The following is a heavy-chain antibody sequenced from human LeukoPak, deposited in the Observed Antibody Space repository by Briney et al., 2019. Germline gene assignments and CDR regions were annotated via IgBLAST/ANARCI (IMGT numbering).Heavy chain of an antibody. CDR1: GGSIGSYY. D-gene: IGHD3-22*01. CDR3: VRGQYYYDSSGYYYFDY. V-gene: IGHV4-4*07. CDR2: IYTSGST. J-gene: IGHJ4*02. Sequence: SETLSLTCTVSGGSIGSYYWSWIRQPAGKGLEWIGRIYTSGSTNYNPSLKSRVTMSVDTSKNQFSLKLSSVTAADTAVYYCVRGQYYYDSSGYYYFDYWGQGTLVTVSS.